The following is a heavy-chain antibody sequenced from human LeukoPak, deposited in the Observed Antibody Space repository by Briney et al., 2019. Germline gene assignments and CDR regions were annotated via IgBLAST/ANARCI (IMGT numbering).Heavy chain of an antibody. D-gene: IGHD6-19*01. CDR3: ARDHSSGWFYFDY. CDR1: GDSISSYY. V-gene: IGHV4-4*07. Sequence: SETLSLTCTVSGDSISSYYWTWIRQLAGKGLEWIGRIYTSGSTNYNPSLKSRATMSVDTSKNQFSLKLTSVTAADTAVYYCARDHSSGWFYFDYWGRGAQVTVSS. J-gene: IGHJ4*02. CDR2: IYTSGST.